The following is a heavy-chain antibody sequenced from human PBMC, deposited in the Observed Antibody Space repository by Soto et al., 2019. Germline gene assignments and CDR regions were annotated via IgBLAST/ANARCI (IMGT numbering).Heavy chain of an antibody. D-gene: IGHD6-25*01. CDR1: GYTFTSYG. CDR3: ARASGPYFDL. V-gene: IGHV1-2*04. Sequence: ASVKVSCKASGYTFTSYGISWVRQAPGQGLEWMGWISANSGGTNYAQKFQGWVTMTRDTSISTAYMELSRLRSDDTAVYYCARASGPYFDLWGRGTLVT. CDR2: ISANSGGT. J-gene: IGHJ2*01.